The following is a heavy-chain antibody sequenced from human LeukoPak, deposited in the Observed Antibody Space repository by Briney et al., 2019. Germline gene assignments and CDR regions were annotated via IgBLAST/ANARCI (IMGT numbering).Heavy chain of an antibody. CDR2: INRSGST. J-gene: IGHJ2*01. V-gene: IGHV4-34*01. D-gene: IGHD6-6*01. Sequence: SETLSLTCAVYGGSFSGYYWSWIRQPPGKGLEWIGEINRSGSTNYNPSLKSRVTISVDTSKNQFSLKLSSVTAPDTAVYYCARRRAARQFNWYFDLWGRGTLVTVSS. CDR1: GGSFSGYY. CDR3: ARRRAARQFNWYFDL.